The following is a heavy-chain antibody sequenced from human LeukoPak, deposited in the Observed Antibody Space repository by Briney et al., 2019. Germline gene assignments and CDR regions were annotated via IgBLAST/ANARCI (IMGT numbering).Heavy chain of an antibody. J-gene: IGHJ4*02. CDR3: AGLYSSDWFVDY. Sequence: GGSLRLSCVASGFTFSAYSMNWVRQAAGKGLEWVSHIISSSGSAIYYADSVKGRFTISRDNSKNTLYLQMNSLRAEDTAIFYCAGLYSSDWFVDYWGQGTLVTVSS. D-gene: IGHD6-19*01. V-gene: IGHV3-48*01. CDR1: GFTFSAYS. CDR2: IISSSGSAI.